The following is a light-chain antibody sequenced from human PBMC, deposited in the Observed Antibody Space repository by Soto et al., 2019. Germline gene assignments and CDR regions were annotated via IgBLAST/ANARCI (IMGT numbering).Light chain of an antibody. V-gene: IGLV2-8*01. Sequence: QSVLTQPPSASGSPGQSVTISCTGTSSDVGGYNYVSWYQQHPGKAPKLMIYEVSKRPSGVPDRFSGSQSGNTASLTVSGLQAEDEADYYCSSYAGSTPYVFGTGTKVTVL. J-gene: IGLJ1*01. CDR2: EVS. CDR1: SSDVGGYNY. CDR3: SSYAGSTPYV.